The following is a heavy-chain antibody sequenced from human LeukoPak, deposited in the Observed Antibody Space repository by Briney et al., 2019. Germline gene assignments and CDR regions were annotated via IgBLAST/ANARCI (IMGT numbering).Heavy chain of an antibody. CDR1: GGSFSGYC. V-gene: IGHV4-34*01. CDR2: INHSGST. Sequence: SETLSLTCAVYGGSFSGYCWSWIRQPPGKGLEWIGEINHSGSTNYNPSLKSRVTISVDTSKNQFSLKLSSVTAADTAVYYCARAPYYGGNPFDYWGQGTLVTVSS. D-gene: IGHD4-23*01. J-gene: IGHJ4*02. CDR3: ARAPYYGGNPFDY.